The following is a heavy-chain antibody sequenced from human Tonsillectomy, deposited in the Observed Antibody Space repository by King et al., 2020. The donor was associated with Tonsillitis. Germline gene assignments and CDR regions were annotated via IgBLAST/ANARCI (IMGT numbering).Heavy chain of an antibody. CDR1: GGSISSSNYY. J-gene: IGHJ3*02. CDR3: ARGESSGWYRGSFDI. V-gene: IGHV4-61*02. CDR2: IYTSGTT. D-gene: IGHD6-19*01. Sequence: VQLQESGPGLVKPSQTLSLTCTVSGGSISSSNYYWTWIRQPAGKGLGWIGRIYTSGTTTYNPSLESRVTIPLDTSKNQFSLKLSPVTAADTAVYYCARGESSGWYRGSFDIWGQGTMVTVSS.